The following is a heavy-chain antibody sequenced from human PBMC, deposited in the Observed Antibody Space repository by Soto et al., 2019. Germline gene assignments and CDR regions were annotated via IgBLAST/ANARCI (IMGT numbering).Heavy chain of an antibody. V-gene: IGHV3-33*01. CDR3: ARAAVTDYQYHGMDV. CDR2: IWYDGIDK. D-gene: IGHD4-17*01. CDR1: GFTFSTYG. Sequence: GESLKISCAASGFTFSTYGMHWVRQAPGKGLEWVAAIWYDGIDKYYAASVKGRFTISRDNSMNTVYLQMSSLRADDTAVYYCARAAVTDYQYHGMDVWGQGTTVTVSS. J-gene: IGHJ6*02.